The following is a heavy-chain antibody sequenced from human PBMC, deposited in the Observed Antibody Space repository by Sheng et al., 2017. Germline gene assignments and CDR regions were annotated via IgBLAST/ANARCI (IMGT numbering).Heavy chain of an antibody. J-gene: IGHJ4*02. D-gene: IGHD5-12*01. Sequence: QVQLVESGGGVVQPGRSLRLSCAASGFTFSSYAMHWVRQAPGKGLEWVAVISYDGSNKYYADSVKGRFTISRDNSKNTLYLQMNSLRAEDTAVYYCARGGSIRGYSGYDYGYFDYWGQGTLVTV. CDR2: ISYDGSNK. CDR3: ARGGSIRGYSGYDYGYFDY. V-gene: IGHV3-30*04. CDR1: GFTFSSYA.